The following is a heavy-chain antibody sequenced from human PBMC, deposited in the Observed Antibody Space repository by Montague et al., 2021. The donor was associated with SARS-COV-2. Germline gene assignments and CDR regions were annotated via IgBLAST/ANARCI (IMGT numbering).Heavy chain of an antibody. D-gene: IGHD3-22*01. CDR1: DGSFSGYS. J-gene: IGHJ4*02. CDR3: ARGRQHINMIVVVVTGGEYYFDF. Sequence: SETLSLTCAVCDGSFSGYSWTWIRQPPGKGLEWIGEINHRGSTNYNPSLKSRVTISVDTSKNQFSLKMTSVTAADTAVYYCARGRQHINMIVVVVTGGEYYFDFWGQGTLVAVSS. CDR2: INHRGST. V-gene: IGHV4-34*01.